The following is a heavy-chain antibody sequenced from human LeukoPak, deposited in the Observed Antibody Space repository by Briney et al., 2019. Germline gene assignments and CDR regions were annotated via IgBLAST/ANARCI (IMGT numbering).Heavy chain of an antibody. V-gene: IGHV3-21*01. Sequence: GGSLRLSCAASGFTFSDYSMNWVRQAPGKGLEWVSSISPSSSYIFFADSVKGRFSISRDNAKNSLYLQMNSLRAEDTAVYYCAKEYYYGSSGPSLDAFDIWGQGTMVTVSS. J-gene: IGHJ3*02. CDR3: AKEYYYGSSGPSLDAFDI. CDR2: ISPSSSYI. CDR1: GFTFSDYS. D-gene: IGHD3-22*01.